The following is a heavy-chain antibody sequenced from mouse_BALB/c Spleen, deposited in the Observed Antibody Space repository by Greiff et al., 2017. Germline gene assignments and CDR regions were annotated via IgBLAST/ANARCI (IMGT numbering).Heavy chain of an antibody. D-gene: IGHD1-1*01. Sequence: VQLVESGPGLVAPSQSLSITCTVSGFSLTSYGVHWVRQPPGKGLEWLGVIWAGGSTNYNSALMSRLSISKDNSKSQVFLKMNSLQTDDTAMYYCARGDYGSSYFDYWGQGTTLTVSS. CDR3: ARGDYGSSYFDY. CDR1: GFSLTSYG. V-gene: IGHV2-9*02. J-gene: IGHJ2*01. CDR2: IWAGGST.